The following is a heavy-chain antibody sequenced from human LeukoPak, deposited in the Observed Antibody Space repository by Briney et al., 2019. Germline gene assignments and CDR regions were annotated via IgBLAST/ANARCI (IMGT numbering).Heavy chain of an antibody. V-gene: IGHV3-21*01. D-gene: IGHD5-12*01. CDR2: ISSSSSYI. Sequence: PSETLSLTCTVSGYSISSGYYWGWIRQPPGKGLEWVSSISSSSSYIYYADSVKGRFTISRDNSKNTLYLHVNSLRPEDTAVYYCAKGSGYQAQYYYYYMDVWGKGTTVTISS. CDR1: GYSISSGYY. J-gene: IGHJ6*03. CDR3: AKGSGYQAQYYYYYMDV.